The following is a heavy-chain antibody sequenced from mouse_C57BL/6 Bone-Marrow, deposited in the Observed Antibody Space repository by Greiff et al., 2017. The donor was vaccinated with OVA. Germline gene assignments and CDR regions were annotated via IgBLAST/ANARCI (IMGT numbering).Heavy chain of an antibody. Sequence: VQLQQSGPELVKPGASVKISCKASGYSFTGYYMHWVKQSSEKSLEWIGEINPSTGGTSYNQKFKGKATLTVDKSSSTAYMQLKSLTSEDSAVYYCARGVYYGRWYFDVWGTGTTVTVSS. D-gene: IGHD1-1*01. CDR1: GYSFTGYY. J-gene: IGHJ1*03. CDR2: INPSTGGT. CDR3: ARGVYYGRWYFDV. V-gene: IGHV1-43*01.